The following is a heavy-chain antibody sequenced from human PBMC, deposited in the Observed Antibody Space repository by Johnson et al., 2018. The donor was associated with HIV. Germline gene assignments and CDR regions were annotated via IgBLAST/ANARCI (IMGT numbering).Heavy chain of an antibody. CDR3: ARDGRDLVTRGSFDI. CDR2: IRYDGRNK. CDR1: GFTFRSYG. Sequence: QVQLVESGGGVVQPGGSLRLSCAASGFTFRSYGMHWVRQAPGKGLEWVAFIRYDGRNKYYADAVKGRFTISRDNSKNTLYRQMNNLRPKDTAVYYCARDGRDLVTRGSFDIWGQGTMVTVSS. J-gene: IGHJ3*02. V-gene: IGHV3-30*02. D-gene: IGHD5-18*01.